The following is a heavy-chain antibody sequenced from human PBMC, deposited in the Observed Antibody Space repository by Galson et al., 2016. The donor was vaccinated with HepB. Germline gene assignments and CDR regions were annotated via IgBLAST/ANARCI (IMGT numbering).Heavy chain of an antibody. CDR3: ARERGNYAYFDY. CDR2: ISSYDDNI. V-gene: IGHV1-18*01. CDR1: GYTFASYG. Sequence: SVKVSCKASGYTFASYGIAWVRQAPGQGLEWMGWISSYDDNIKYAKKFQGRLTMTIDSSTDTAYMELRSLRCDDTAIYYCARERGNYAYFDYWGQGTLVTVSS. J-gene: IGHJ4*02. D-gene: IGHD4-11*01.